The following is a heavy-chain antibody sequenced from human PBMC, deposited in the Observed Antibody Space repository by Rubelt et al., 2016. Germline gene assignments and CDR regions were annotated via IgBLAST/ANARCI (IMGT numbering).Heavy chain of an antibody. CDR1: GFTFSSYA. V-gene: IGHV3-30*04. D-gene: IGHD3-22*01. J-gene: IGHJ4*02. Sequence: GFTFSSYAMHWVRQAPGKGLEWVAVISYDGSNKYYADSVKGRFTISRDNSKNTLYLQMNSLRAEDTAVYYCARAGWYYYDSSGYYYLDHWGQGTLVTVSS. CDR3: ARAGWYYYDSSGYYYLDH. CDR2: ISYDGSNK.